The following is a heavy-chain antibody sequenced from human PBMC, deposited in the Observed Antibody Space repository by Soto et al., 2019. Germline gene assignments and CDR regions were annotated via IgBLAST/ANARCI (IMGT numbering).Heavy chain of an antibody. Sequence: ASETLSLTCTVSGGSISSGDYYWSWIRQPPGKGLEWIGYIYYSGSTYYNPSLKSRVTISVDTSKNQFSLKLSSVTAADAAVYYCARDYYGSGTPWAYYYYGMDVWGQGTTVTVSS. CDR3: ARDYYGSGTPWAYYYYGMDV. CDR1: GGSISSGDYY. V-gene: IGHV4-30-4*01. J-gene: IGHJ6*02. D-gene: IGHD3-10*01. CDR2: IYYSGST.